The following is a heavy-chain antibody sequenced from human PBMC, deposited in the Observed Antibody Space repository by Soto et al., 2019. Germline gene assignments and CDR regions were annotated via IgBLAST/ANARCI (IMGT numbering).Heavy chain of an antibody. V-gene: IGHV4-59*08. J-gene: IGHJ5*02. Sequence: SETLSLTCTVSGGSISSYYWSWIRQPPGKGLEWIGYIYYSGSTNYNPSLKSRVTISVDTSKNQFSLKVSSVTAADTAVYYCARLIGRDWFDPWGQGTLVTVSS. CDR1: GGSISSYY. CDR3: ARLIGRDWFDP. CDR2: IYYSGST. D-gene: IGHD3-22*01.